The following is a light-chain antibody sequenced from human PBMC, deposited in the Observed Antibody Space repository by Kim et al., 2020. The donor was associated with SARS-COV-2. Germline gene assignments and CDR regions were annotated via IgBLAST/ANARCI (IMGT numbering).Light chain of an antibody. CDR1: KLGDKY. CDR2: QDS. V-gene: IGLV3-1*01. CDR3: QAWDSSPHVV. J-gene: IGLJ2*01. Sequence: VSPGQTASITCSGEKLGDKYACWYQQKPGQSPVLLIYQDSKRPSGIPERFSGSNSGNTATLTISGTQAMDEADYYCQAWDSSPHVVFGGGTQLTVL.